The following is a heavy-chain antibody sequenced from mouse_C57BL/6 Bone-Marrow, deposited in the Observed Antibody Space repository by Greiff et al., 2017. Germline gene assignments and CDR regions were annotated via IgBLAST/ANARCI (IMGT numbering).Heavy chain of an antibody. CDR1: GFTFSDYG. J-gene: IGHJ3*01. CDR2: ISSGSSTI. V-gene: IGHV5-17*01. Sequence: EVHLVESGGGLVQPGGSLSLSCAASGFTFSDYGMHWVRQAPEKGLEWVAYISSGSSTIYYADTVKGRFTISRDNAKNTLFLQMTSLRSEDTAMYYCARDCPWFAYWGQGTLVTVSA. CDR3: ARDCPWFAY.